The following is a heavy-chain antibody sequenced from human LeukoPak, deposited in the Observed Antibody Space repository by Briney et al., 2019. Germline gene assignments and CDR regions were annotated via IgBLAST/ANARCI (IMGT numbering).Heavy chain of an antibody. V-gene: IGHV4-59*08. CDR1: GGSISSYY. J-gene: IGHJ5*02. CDR3: ARQLRGYSSGWSLRWFDP. CDR2: IYYSGST. Sequence: PSETLSITCTVSGGSISSYYWSWIRQPPGKGLEWIGYIYYSGSTNYNPSLKSRVTISVDTSKNQFSLKLSFVTAADTAVYYCARQLRGYSSGWSLRWFDPWGQGTLVTVSS. D-gene: IGHD6-19*01.